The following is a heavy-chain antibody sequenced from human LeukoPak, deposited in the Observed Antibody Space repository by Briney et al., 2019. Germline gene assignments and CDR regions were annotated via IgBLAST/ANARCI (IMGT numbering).Heavy chain of an antibody. V-gene: IGHV1-18*01. CDR2: ISAYNGNT. Sequence: ASVKVSCKASGYTFTSYGISWVRQAPGQGLEWMGWISAYNGNTNYAQKLQGRVTMTTDTSTSTAYMELRSLRSDDTAVYYCARDGSAARFAHYYYYYYMDVWGKGTTVTVSS. J-gene: IGHJ6*03. CDR1: GYTFTSYG. D-gene: IGHD2-2*01. CDR3: ARDGSAARFAHYYYYYYMDV.